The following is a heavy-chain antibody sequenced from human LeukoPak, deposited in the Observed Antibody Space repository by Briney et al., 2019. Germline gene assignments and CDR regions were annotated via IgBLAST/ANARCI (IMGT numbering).Heavy chain of an antibody. CDR2: IIPIFGTT. Sequence: SVKVSCKASGGTFSSYAISWVRQAPGQGLEWMGGIIPIFGTTNYAQKFQGRVTITADESTSTAYMELSSLRSEDTAVYYCAREGDSVVPAAIPLSAFDIWGQGTMVTVSS. J-gene: IGHJ3*02. D-gene: IGHD2-2*01. V-gene: IGHV1-69*13. CDR3: AREGDSVVPAAIPLSAFDI. CDR1: GGTFSSYA.